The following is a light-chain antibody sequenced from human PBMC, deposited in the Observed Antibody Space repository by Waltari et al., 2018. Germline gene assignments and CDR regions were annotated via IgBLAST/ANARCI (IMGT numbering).Light chain of an antibody. Sequence: QSVLTQPPSVSGAPGQRVTISCTGSSSNIGAGYDVPWYQHFPGTAPKLLIYVNSNRPSGVPDRFSGSKSGTSASLAITGLQAEDEADYYCQSYDRSQRVVFGGGTKLTVL. CDR3: QSYDRSQRVV. V-gene: IGLV1-40*01. CDR1: SSNIGAGYD. J-gene: IGLJ2*01. CDR2: VNS.